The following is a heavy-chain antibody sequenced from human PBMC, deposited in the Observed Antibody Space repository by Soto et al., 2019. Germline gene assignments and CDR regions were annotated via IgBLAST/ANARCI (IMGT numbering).Heavy chain of an antibody. CDR1: GYIFSTYG. D-gene: IGHD2-2*01. Sequence: QAPLVQSGAEVKKPGASVKVSCKASGYIFSTYGITWVRQAPGQGLEWMGWISGYNGNTDDGQKLQGRVAMTIDTSTSTAYMDLGSLRSDDTAVYYCARAEAYSTSWYAMDVWGQGTTVIVSS. V-gene: IGHV1-18*01. J-gene: IGHJ6*02. CDR2: ISGYNGNT. CDR3: ARAEAYSTSWYAMDV.